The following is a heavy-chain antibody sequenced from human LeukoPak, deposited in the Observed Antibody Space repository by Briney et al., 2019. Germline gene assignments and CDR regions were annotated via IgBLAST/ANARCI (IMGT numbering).Heavy chain of an antibody. V-gene: IGHV4-39*01. CDR2: INYSGST. CDR1: GGSISSISYY. CDR3: ARHSPLLWSGGSCYHTDY. J-gene: IGHJ4*02. Sequence: SSETLSLTCSVSGGSISSISYYWGWIRQPPGKGLEWIGSINYSGSTYYNPSLKSRVTISLNTSKNHFSLKLSSVTAADTAVYYCARHSPLLWSGGSCYHTDYWGQGALVTVSS. D-gene: IGHD2-15*01.